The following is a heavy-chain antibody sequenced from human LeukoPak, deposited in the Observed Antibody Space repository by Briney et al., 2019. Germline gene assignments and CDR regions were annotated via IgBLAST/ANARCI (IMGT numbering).Heavy chain of an antibody. CDR3: PRVGYSSSWPVTAP. CDR1: GGTFSSYA. J-gene: IGHJ5*02. V-gene: IGHV1-69*06. D-gene: IGHD6-13*01. CDR2: IITIFGTA. Sequence: SVKVSCKASGGTFSSYAISWVRQAPGQGLEWMGGIITIFGTAYYAQRFQDRVTLTADKYTRADYMDASRLTDRGTHGFFLPRVGYSSSWPVTAPWGQGTLVTVSS.